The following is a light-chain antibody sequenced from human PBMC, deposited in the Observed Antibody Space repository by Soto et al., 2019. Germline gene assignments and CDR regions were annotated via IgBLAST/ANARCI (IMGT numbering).Light chain of an antibody. CDR3: TSYTFTTTLV. CDR2: EAA. CDR1: SNDIGANNY. Sequence: QSALTQPASVSGSPGQSITISCTGTSNDIGANNYVSWYQHHPGKAPKILIYEAANRPSGVSHRFSGSKSANTASLTISGLQAEDEADYFCTSYTFTTTLVFGGGTKLTVL. J-gene: IGLJ2*01. V-gene: IGLV2-14*01.